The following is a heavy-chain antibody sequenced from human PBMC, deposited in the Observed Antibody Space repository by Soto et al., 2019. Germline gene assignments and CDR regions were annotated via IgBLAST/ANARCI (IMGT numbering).Heavy chain of an antibody. CDR1: DFTFGDFA. J-gene: IGHJ5*02. V-gene: IGHV3-23*01. CDR3: AKNYYESGSYYLFDA. CDR2: ISASSRST. D-gene: IGHD3-10*01. Sequence: PGGSLRLSCAASDFTFGDFAMSWVRQAPGKGLEWVASISASSRSTYYADSVRGRFSISRDNPKNTLVLQMKILTAADTALYFCAKNYYESGSYYLFDAWGQGTQVTVS.